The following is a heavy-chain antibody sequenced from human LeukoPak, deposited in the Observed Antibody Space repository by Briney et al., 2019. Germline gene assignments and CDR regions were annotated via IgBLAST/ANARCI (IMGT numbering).Heavy chain of an antibody. V-gene: IGHV1-69*04. CDR3: ARDQVRGYSYGYYFDY. CDR1: GYTFTGYY. D-gene: IGHD5-18*01. Sequence: SVKVSCKASGYTFTGYYMHWVRQAPGQGLEWMGRIIPILGIANYAQKFQGRVTITADKSTSTAYMELSSLRSEDTAVYYCARDQVRGYSYGYYFDYWGQGTLVTVSS. CDR2: IIPILGIA. J-gene: IGHJ4*02.